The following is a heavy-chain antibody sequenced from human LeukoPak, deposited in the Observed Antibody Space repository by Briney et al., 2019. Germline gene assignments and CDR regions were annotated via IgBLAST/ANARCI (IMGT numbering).Heavy chain of an antibody. D-gene: IGHD2-2*01. CDR1: GYTFTSYA. Sequence: ASVKVSCKASGYTFTSYAMHWVRQAPGQRLERMGWINAGNGNTKYSQKFQGRVTITRDTSASTAYMELSSLRSEDTAVYYCAREFGPAALYYFDYWGQGTLVTVSS. CDR3: AREFGPAALYYFDY. CDR2: INAGNGNT. J-gene: IGHJ4*02. V-gene: IGHV1-3*01.